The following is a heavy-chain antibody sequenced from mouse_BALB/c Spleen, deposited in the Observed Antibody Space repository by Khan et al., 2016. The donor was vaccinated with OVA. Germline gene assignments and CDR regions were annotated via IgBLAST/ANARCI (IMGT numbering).Heavy chain of an antibody. CDR3: ARIKKIVATYFDY. CDR1: GYTFTSYW. D-gene: IGHD1-1*01. Sequence: VQLQESGAELVKAGASVKMSCKASGYTFTSYWMHWVKQRLGQGLEWFAETNPTNGRTYYNEKFKSKATLTVDKSSSTAYMLLSGPTFEDSAVYDWARIKKIVATYFDYWGQGTTLTVSS. J-gene: IGHJ2*01. CDR2: TNPTNGRT. V-gene: IGHV1S81*02.